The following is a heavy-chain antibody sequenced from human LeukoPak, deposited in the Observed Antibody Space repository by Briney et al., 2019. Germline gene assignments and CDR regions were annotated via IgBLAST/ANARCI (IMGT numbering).Heavy chain of an antibody. V-gene: IGHV3-7*01. D-gene: IGHD3-16*01. CDR3: ARENGLGGYYFDS. Sequence: GGSLRLSCAASGFTFRNYWMSWIRQAPGRGLEWVANIKLDGTQKNYIQSVRGRFTISRDNARNFLYLQLSSLRTVDTAVYYCARENGLGGYYFDSWGQGILVTVSS. CDR1: GFTFRNYW. J-gene: IGHJ4*02. CDR2: IKLDGTQK.